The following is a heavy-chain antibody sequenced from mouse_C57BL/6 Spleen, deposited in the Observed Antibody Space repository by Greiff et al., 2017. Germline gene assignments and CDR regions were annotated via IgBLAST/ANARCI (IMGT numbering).Heavy chain of an antibody. V-gene: IGHV1-64*01. D-gene: IGHD2-12*01. CDR1: GYTFTSYW. Sequence: QVQLQQPGAELVKPGASVKLSCKASGYTFTSYWMHWVKQRPGQGLEWIGMIHPNSGSTNYNEKFKSKATLTVDKSSRTAYMQLSSLTSEDSAVYYFASPYYKDSMDYWCQGTSVTVSS. CDR3: ASPYYKDSMDY. J-gene: IGHJ4*01. CDR2: IHPNSGST.